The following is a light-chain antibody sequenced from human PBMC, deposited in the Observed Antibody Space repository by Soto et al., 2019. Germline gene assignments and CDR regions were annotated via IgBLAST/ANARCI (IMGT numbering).Light chain of an antibody. CDR2: GAS. V-gene: IGKV3-15*01. J-gene: IGKJ2*01. CDR1: LPISNY. CDR3: QHYNNWPPYT. Sequence: MTQSPSSLSASVGDRVTITCRASLPISNYLAWYQQKPGQAPRLLIYGASTRATGIPARFSGSGSEREFTLTISSLQSEDSAIYYCQHYNNWPPYTFGQGTKLEIK.